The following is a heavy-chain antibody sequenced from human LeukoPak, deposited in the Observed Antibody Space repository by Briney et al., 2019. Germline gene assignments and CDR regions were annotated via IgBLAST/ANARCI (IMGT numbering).Heavy chain of an antibody. CDR3: ARGSFGCGGDCYSLDY. CDR2: INHSGST. V-gene: IGHV4-34*01. D-gene: IGHD2-21*02. J-gene: IGHJ4*02. Sequence: PSETLSLTCAVYGGPFSVYYWIWIRQPPGKGLEWIGEINHSGSTNYNPSLKSRVTISVDTSKNQFSLKLSSVTAADTAVYYCARGSFGCGGDCYSLDYWGQGTLVTVSS. CDR1: GGPFSVYY.